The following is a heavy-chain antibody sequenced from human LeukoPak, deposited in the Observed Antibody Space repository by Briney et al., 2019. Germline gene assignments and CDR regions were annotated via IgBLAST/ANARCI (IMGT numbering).Heavy chain of an antibody. Sequence: ASVKVSCKASGYTFTDFYMNWVRQAPGQGLEWMGWINPASGDTNYAQKFQGRVTMTRDTSISAAYMELNRLISDDTAAYYCARSWGRITLVRGAPYYYYGMDVWGQGTTVTVSS. CDR1: GYTFTDFY. D-gene: IGHD3-10*01. V-gene: IGHV1-2*02. J-gene: IGHJ6*02. CDR3: ARSWGRITLVRGAPYYYYGMDV. CDR2: INPASGDT.